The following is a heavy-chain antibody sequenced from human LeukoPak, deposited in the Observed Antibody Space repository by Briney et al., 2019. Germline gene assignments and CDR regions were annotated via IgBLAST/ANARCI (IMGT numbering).Heavy chain of an antibody. CDR2: IYYSGST. V-gene: IGHV4-59*01. CDR1: GGSISSYY. Sequence: SETLSLTCTVSGGSISSYYWSWIRQPPGKGLEWIGYIYYSGSTNYNPSLKSRVTISVDTSKNQFSLKLSSVTAADTAVYYCARVPTYYDFWSVRDWGQGTLVTVSS. J-gene: IGHJ4*02. CDR3: ARVPTYYDFWSVRD. D-gene: IGHD3-3*01.